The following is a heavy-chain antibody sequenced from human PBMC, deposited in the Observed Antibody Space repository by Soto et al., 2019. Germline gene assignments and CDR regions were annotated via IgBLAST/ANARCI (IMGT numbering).Heavy chain of an antibody. V-gene: IGHV4-31*03. Sequence: SETLSLTCTVSGGSIYTGGFYWSWIRQLPGKGLEWLGYIYYTGSTQYTPSLKSRLSISTDTSDNQFSLRLNSVTAADTAVYYCATYIVTSRDRVDYWGQGTPVTVSS. CDR3: ATYIVTSRDRVDY. CDR1: GGSIYTGGFY. D-gene: IGHD5-12*01. J-gene: IGHJ4*02. CDR2: IYYTGST.